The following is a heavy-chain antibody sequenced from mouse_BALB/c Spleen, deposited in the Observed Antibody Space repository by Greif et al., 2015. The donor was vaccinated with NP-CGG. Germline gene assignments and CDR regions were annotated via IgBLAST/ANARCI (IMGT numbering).Heavy chain of an antibody. CDR1: GFTFSSYG. V-gene: IGHV5-6*01. CDR2: ISSGGSYT. D-gene: IGHD1-1*02. Sequence: EVKLMESGGDLVKPGGSLKLSCAVSGFTFSSYGMSWVRQTPDKRLEWVATISSGGSYTYYPDSVKGRFTISRDNAKNTLYLQMSSLKSEDTAMYYCARPAILVAWFAYWGQGTLVTVSA. J-gene: IGHJ3*01. CDR3: ARPAILVAWFAY.